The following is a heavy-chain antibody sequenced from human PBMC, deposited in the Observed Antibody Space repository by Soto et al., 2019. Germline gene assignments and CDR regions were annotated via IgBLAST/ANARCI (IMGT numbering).Heavy chain of an antibody. V-gene: IGHV3-21*01. CDR1: GFTFSSYS. CDR3: ARDPNGDYNYYYYMDV. Sequence: EVQLVESGGGLVKPGGSLRLSCAASGFTFSSYSMNWVRQAPGKGLEWVSSISSSSSYIYYADSVKGRFTISRDNAKNSLYLQMTSLRAEDAAVYYCARDPNGDYNYYYYMDVWGKGTTVTVSS. D-gene: IGHD4-17*01. CDR2: ISSSSSYI. J-gene: IGHJ6*03.